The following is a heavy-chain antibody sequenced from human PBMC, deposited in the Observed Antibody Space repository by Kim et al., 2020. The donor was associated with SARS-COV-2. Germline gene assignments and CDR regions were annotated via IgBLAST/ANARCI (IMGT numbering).Heavy chain of an antibody. D-gene: IGHD2-2*01. J-gene: IGHJ6*02. CDR3: ARERSSVKYLDV. Sequence: GGSLRLSCAASRFSFSIYDMHWVRQAPGKGLEWLASIGSDGNMEYYVESVKGRFTPSRDNSKNTMYLQMNNLRLEDTADYQCARERSSVKYLDVWGRGT. V-gene: IGHV3-33*08. CDR2: IGSDGNME. CDR1: RFSFSIYD.